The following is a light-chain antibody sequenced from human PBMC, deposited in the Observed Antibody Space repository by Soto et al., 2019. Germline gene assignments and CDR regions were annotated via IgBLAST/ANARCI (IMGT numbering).Light chain of an antibody. J-gene: IGKJ1*01. V-gene: IGKV1-39*01. CDR3: QQSDSTPPWT. CDR1: QSISKY. CDR2: ATS. Sequence: DIQMTQSPSSLSASVGDRVTITYRASQSISKYLSWFQQKPGKAPKLLIYATSSLQSGVPSRFSGSGSGTDFTLTISSLQPEDFATYYCQQSDSTPPWTFGQGTKVEIK.